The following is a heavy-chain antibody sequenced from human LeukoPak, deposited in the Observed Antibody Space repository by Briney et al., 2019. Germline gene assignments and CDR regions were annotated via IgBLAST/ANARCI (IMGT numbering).Heavy chain of an antibody. Sequence: GGSLRLSCAASGIIFSNYWMHWVRQAPGKGLVWVSRINRDGSSTSYADSVKGRFTISRDNAKNTLYLQMNSLRAEDTAVYYCARDLITMIVVDDYWGQGTLVTVSS. D-gene: IGHD3-22*01. CDR1: GIIFSNYW. V-gene: IGHV3-74*01. J-gene: IGHJ4*02. CDR2: INRDGSST. CDR3: ARDLITMIVVDDY.